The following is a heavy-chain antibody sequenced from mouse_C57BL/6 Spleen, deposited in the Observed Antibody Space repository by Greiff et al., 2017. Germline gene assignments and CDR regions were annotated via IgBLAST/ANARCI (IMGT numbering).Heavy chain of an antibody. D-gene: IGHD1-1*01. V-gene: IGHV1-82*01. J-gene: IGHJ2*01. CDR1: GYAFSSSW. CDR2: IYPGDGDT. Sequence: VQLQQSGPELVKPGASVKISCKASGYAFSSSWMNWVKQRPGKGLEWIGRIYPGDGDTNYNGKFKGKATLTADKSSSTAYMQLSSLTSEDSAVYFCARGAYYYGSSRFDYWGQGTTLTVSS. CDR3: ARGAYYYGSSRFDY.